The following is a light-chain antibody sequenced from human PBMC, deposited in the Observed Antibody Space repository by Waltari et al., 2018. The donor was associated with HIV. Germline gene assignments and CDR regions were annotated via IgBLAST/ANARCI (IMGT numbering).Light chain of an antibody. CDR3: AAWDDSLTGNVI. V-gene: IGLV1-44*01. CDR1: TSNIGSNA. CDR2: SKN. Sequence: QSVLTQPPSTSGPPGQRVTISCSGSTSNIGSNAVNWYRQLPGTAPNLVIYSKNQRMPGVPDRFTGSKSGTSASLAISGLQSEDEAVYYCAAWDDSLTGNVIFGGGTKLTVL. J-gene: IGLJ2*01.